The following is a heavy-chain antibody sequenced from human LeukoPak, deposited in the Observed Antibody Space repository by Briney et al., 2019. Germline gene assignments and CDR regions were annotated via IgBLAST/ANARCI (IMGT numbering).Heavy chain of an antibody. CDR3: ASGYIVVGSRGGYDYLHYYGMDV. D-gene: IGHD5-12*01. Sequence: VASVKVSCKASGYTFTSYAMHWVRQAPGQRLEWMGWINAGNGNTKYSQKLQGRVTMTTDTSTSTAYMELRSLRSDDTAVYYCASGYIVVGSRGGYDYLHYYGMDVWGQGTTVTVSS. CDR1: GYTFTSYA. J-gene: IGHJ6*02. V-gene: IGHV1-3*01. CDR2: INAGNGNT.